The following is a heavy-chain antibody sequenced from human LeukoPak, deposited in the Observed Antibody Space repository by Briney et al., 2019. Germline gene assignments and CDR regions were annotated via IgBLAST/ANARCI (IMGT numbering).Heavy chain of an antibody. D-gene: IGHD5-12*01. CDR3: ARPATMWLATGDAFDI. CDR2: IKQDGSEK. CDR1: GFTFSSYW. J-gene: IGHJ3*02. Sequence: GGSLRLSCAASGFTFSSYWMSWVRQAPGKGLEWVANIKQDGSEKYYVDSVKGRFTISRDNAKNSLYLQTNSLRAEDTAVYYCARPATMWLATGDAFDIWGQGTMVTVSS. V-gene: IGHV3-7*01.